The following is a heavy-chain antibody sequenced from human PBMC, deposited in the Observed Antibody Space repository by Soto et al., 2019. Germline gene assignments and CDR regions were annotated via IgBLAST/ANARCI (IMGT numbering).Heavy chain of an antibody. CDR1: GFTFSSYA. CDR3: ARDRPTFSYYYGSGSFPDY. V-gene: IGHV3-30-3*01. D-gene: IGHD3-10*01. J-gene: IGHJ4*02. Sequence: GSLRLSCAASGFTFSSYAMHWVRQAPGKGLEWVAVISYDGSNKYYADSVKGRFTISRDNSKNTLYLQMNSLRAEDTAVYYCARDRPTFSYYYGSGSFPDYWGQGTLVTVSS. CDR2: ISYDGSNK.